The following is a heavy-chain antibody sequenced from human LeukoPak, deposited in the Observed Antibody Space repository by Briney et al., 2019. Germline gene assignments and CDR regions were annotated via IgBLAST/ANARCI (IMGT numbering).Heavy chain of an antibody. J-gene: IGHJ4*02. CDR3: AGRLSGYGY. CDR2: IYHSGST. V-gene: IGHV4-61*01. D-gene: IGHD2-15*01. CDR1: GGSVSSDKYY. Sequence: SETLSLTCTVSGGSVSSDKYYWSWIRQPPGKGLEWIGYIYHSGSTDYSPSLKSRATIAVDTSKNQFSLKLTSVTAADTAIYYCAGRLSGYGYWGQGTLVTVPS.